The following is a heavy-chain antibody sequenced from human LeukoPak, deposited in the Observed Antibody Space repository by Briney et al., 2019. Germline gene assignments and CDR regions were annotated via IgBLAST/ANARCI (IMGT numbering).Heavy chain of an antibody. J-gene: IGHJ4*02. CDR3: ARQGAGIVVD. CDR2: IDRTGTT. CDR1: GGSFSGYY. V-gene: IGHV4-34*01. D-gene: IGHD3-22*01. Sequence: SETLSLTCAVYGGSFSGYYCSWIRQPPGKGLEWIGYIDRTGTTNYNPSLNSRVTISRDTSKNQFSLKLSSVTAADTAVYYCARQGAGIVVDWGQGTLVTVSS.